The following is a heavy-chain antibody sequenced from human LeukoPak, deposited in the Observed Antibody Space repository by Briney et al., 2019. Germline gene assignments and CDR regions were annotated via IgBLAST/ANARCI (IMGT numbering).Heavy chain of an antibody. D-gene: IGHD3-16*01. CDR2: VYYSGST. V-gene: IGHV4-59*08. CDR1: GASISGYY. J-gene: IGHJ6*02. Sequence: SETLSLTCTVSGASISGYYWSWIRQPPGKGLEWIGSVYYSGSTNYSPSLKSRATISIDTSKNQFSLRLSSVTAADTAVYYCARHGGVSGTYFPPHHYGMDVWGQGTTVTVSS. CDR3: ARHGGVSGTYFPPHHYGMDV.